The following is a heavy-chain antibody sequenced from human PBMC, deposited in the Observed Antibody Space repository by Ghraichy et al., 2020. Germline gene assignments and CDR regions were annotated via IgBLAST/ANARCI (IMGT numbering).Heavy chain of an antibody. V-gene: IGHV4-34*01. CDR3: ARRGVYSSGWYTSY. J-gene: IGHJ4*02. Sequence: SETLSLTCAVYGGSFSGYYWSWIRQPPGKGLEWIGEINHSGSTNYNPSLKSRVTISVDTSKNQFSLKLSSVTAADTAVYYCARRGVYSSGWYTSYWGQGTLVTVSS. CDR1: GGSFSGYY. CDR2: INHSGST. D-gene: IGHD6-19*01.